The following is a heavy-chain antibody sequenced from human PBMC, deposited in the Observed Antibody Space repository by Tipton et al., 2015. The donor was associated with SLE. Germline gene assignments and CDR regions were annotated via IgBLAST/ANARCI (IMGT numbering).Heavy chain of an antibody. CDR3: ARGGVAGIIGPEY. J-gene: IGHJ4*02. CDR2: INSDGSSV. V-gene: IGHV3-74*01. CDR1: GFTFSSYC. Sequence: SLRLSCAASGFTFSSYCMHWVRQAPGKGLVWVSRINSDGSSVSHAESVKGRFTLSRDNARNTLYLQMNSLRGEETAEYYCARGGVAGIIGPEYWGQGPLATASS. D-gene: IGHD6-19*01.